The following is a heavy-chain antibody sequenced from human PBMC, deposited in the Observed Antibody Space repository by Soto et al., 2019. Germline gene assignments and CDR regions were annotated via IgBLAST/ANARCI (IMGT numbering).Heavy chain of an antibody. J-gene: IGHJ6*02. CDR1: GYTFTSYG. CDR2: ISAYNGNT. V-gene: IGHV1-18*01. CDR3: ARHTDTAMDLYYYYRMDV. Sequence: ASVKVSCKASGYTFTSYGISWVRQAPGQGXEWMGWISAYNGNTNYAQKLQGRVTMTTDTSTSTAYMELRSLRSDDTAVYYCARHTDTAMDLYYYYRMDVWGQGTTVTVSS. D-gene: IGHD5-18*01.